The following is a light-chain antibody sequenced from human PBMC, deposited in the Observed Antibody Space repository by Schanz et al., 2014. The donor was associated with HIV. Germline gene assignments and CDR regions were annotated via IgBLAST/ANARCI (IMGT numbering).Light chain of an antibody. CDR3: QQYKGYSWA. V-gene: IGKV3-20*01. J-gene: IGKJ1*01. Sequence: EIVLTQSPGTLSLSPGERATLSCRASQTVSYSYLAWYQQKPGQVPRLLIYGVFTRATGIPDRFSGSGSGADFTLTISSLQPEDFATYYCQQYKGYSWAFGQGTKVEIK. CDR2: GVF. CDR1: QTVSYSY.